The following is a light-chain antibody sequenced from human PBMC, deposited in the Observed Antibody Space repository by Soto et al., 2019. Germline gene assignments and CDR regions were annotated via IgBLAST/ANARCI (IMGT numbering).Light chain of an antibody. CDR2: WAS. CDR3: QQYYSIPRA. CDR1: QSVLYSSNNKNY. Sequence: DIVMTQSPDSLAVSLGERATINCKSSQSVLYSSNNKNYLAWYQQKPGQPPKLLIYWASTRESGVPDRFSGSGTGADSTLNSNSLQAEDVPVYYCQQYYSIPRALGPATKVDIK. J-gene: IGKJ3*01. V-gene: IGKV4-1*01.